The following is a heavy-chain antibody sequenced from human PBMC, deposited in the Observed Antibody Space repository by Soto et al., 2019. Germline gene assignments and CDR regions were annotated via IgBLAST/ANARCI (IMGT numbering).Heavy chain of an antibody. CDR1: GFTFSSYA. V-gene: IGHV3-23*01. CDR3: AMDNYYDSSGYYLY. Sequence: AGGSLRLSCAASGFTFSSYAMSWVRQAPGKGLEWVSAISGSGGSTYYADSVKGRFTISRDNSKNTLYLQMNSLRAEDTAVYYCAMDNYYDSSGYYLYWGQGTLVTVSS. J-gene: IGHJ4*02. D-gene: IGHD3-22*01. CDR2: ISGSGGST.